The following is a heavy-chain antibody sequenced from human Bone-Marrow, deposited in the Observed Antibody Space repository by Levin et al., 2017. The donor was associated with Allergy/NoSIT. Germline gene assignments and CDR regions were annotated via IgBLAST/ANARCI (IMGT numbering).Heavy chain of an antibody. J-gene: IGHJ4*02. CDR1: GDSFRSPNW. CDR2: VYHDGSS. V-gene: IGHV4/OR15-8*01. CDR3: ARRRGATIGPFDY. D-gene: IGHD3-10*01. Sequence: SQTLSLTCVVSGDSFRSPNWWSWVRQPPGKGLEWIGEVYHDGSSNYNPSLKSRVTISMDRSKNQFSLNVNSVTAADTAVYFCARRRGATIGPFDYWGQGSLVTVSS.